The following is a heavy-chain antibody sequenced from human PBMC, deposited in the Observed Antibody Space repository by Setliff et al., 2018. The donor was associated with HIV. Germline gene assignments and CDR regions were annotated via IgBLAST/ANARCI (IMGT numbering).Heavy chain of an antibody. CDR3: AKGNSYAENAFDI. D-gene: IGHD5-18*01. CDR1: GYTFTNYG. Sequence: ASVKVSCKASGYTFTNYGISWVRQAPGQGIEWMGWISAYNGNTNYAQKLQGRVTMTTDTSTTTAYMELRSLRSDDTAVYYCAKGNSYAENAFDIWGQGTMVTVSS. J-gene: IGHJ3*02. CDR2: ISAYNGNT. V-gene: IGHV1-18*01.